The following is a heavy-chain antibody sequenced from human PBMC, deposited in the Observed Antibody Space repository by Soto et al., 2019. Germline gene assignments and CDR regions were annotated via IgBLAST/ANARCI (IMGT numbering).Heavy chain of an antibody. J-gene: IGHJ2*01. CDR1: GFTFSDYY. V-gene: IGHV3-11*01. D-gene: IGHD6-13*01. CDR2: ITSTSTTT. Sequence: QVQLVESGGGLVKPGGSLRLSCAASGFTFSDYYMSWIRQAPGKGLEWISYITSTSTTTYYADSVKGRFTISRDNAKNSLYLQMNSLRAEDPAVYYCATRWGYFDFWGRGTLVTVSS. CDR3: ATRWGYFDF.